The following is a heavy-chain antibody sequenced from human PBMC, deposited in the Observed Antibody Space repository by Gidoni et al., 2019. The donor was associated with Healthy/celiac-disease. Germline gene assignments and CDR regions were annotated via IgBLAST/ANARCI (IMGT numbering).Heavy chain of an antibody. D-gene: IGHD3-22*01. CDR2: INHRGST. J-gene: IGHJ4*02. Sequence: QVQLQQWGAGLKKPSETLSLTCAVYGGSFSGYYWSWFRQPPGKGLEWIGEINHRGSTNYNPSLKSRVTISVDTSKNQFSLKLSSVTAADTAVYYCARGRGHYYHRWGLGNTMNDYWGQGTLVTVSS. CDR3: ARGRGHYYHRWGLGNTMNDY. CDR1: GGSFSGYY. V-gene: IGHV4-34*01.